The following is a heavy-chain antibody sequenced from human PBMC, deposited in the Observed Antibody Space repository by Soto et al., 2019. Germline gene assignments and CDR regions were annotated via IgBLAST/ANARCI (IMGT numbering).Heavy chain of an antibody. CDR2: IYSDGSGP. Sequence: GGSLRLSCAAAGFTFGNFWMRWVRQATGKGLVWVSRIYSDGSGPMYADSVKGRFTISRDIAKSTLYLQMNSLRAEDTAVYYCATLNSFGSDYWGRGTLVTVSS. J-gene: IGHJ4*02. D-gene: IGHD5-18*01. V-gene: IGHV3-74*03. CDR1: GFTFGNFW. CDR3: ATLNSFGSDY.